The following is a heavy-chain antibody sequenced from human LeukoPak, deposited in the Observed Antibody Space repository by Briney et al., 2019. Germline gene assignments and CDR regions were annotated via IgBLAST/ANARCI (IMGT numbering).Heavy chain of an antibody. V-gene: IGHV3-30*02. J-gene: IGHJ4*02. CDR2: IRYDGSNK. D-gene: IGHD6-19*01. Sequence: PGGSLRLSCAASGFTFSSYGMHWVRQAPGKGLEWVAFIRYDGSNKYYADSVKGRFTISRDNSKNTLYLQMNSLRAEDTAVYYCAKNNLIAVAANLDYWGQGTLVTVSS. CDR1: GFTFSSYG. CDR3: AKNNLIAVAANLDY.